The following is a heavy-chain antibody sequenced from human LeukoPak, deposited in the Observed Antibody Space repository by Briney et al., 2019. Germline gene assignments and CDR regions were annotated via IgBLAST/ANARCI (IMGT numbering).Heavy chain of an antibody. CDR3: AKGAATAGILDY. CDR1: GFTFSSYA. CDR2: ITSGGST. J-gene: IGHJ4*02. D-gene: IGHD6-13*01. Sequence: PGGSLRLSCAASGFTFSSYAMSWVRQAPGKGLEWVSTITSGGSTYYAGSVKGRFTISRDNSKNTLYLQMNSLRAEDTAVYYCAKGAATAGILDYWGQGTLVTVSS. V-gene: IGHV3-23*01.